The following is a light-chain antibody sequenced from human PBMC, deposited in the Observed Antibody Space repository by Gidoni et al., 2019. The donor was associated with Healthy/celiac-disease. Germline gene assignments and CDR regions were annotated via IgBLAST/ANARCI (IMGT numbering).Light chain of an antibody. CDR3: QQSYSNPFT. V-gene: IGKV1-39*01. Sequence: DIQMTHSPSSLSASVGDRVTITCRASQSISSYFNWYQQKPGKAPKLLIYAASSLESGVPSRFSGSGSGTDFTLTISSLQPEDFETYYCQQSYSNPFTFGGGTKVEIK. CDR1: QSISSY. CDR2: AAS. J-gene: IGKJ4*01.